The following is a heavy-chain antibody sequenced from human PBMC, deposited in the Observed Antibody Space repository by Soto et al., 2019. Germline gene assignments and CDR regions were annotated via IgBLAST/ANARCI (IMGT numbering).Heavy chain of an antibody. Sequence: PGGSLRLSCAASVFTFSSYAMSWVRQAPGKGLEWVSAISGSGGSTYYADSVKGRFTISRDNSKNTLYLQMNSLRAEDTAVYYCAKVGGTVTQGYGGVDYFDYWGQGTLVTVSS. CDR3: AKVGGTVTQGYGGVDYFDY. V-gene: IGHV3-23*01. J-gene: IGHJ4*02. CDR1: VFTFSSYA. CDR2: ISGSGGST. D-gene: IGHD4-17*01.